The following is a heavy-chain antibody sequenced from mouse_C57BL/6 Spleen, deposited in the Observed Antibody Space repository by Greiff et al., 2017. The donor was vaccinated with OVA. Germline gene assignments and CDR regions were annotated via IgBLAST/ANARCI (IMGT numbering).Heavy chain of an antibody. CDR1: GYPFTSYW. V-gene: IGHV1-53*01. CDR2: INPSNGGT. Sequence: VQLQQSGTELVKPGASVKLSCKASGYPFTSYWMHWVKQRPGQGLEWIGNINPSNGGTNYNEKFKSKATLTVDKSSSTAYMQLRSLTSEDSAVYYCARSPSSGPYYYAMDYWGQGTSVTVAS. J-gene: IGHJ4*01. CDR3: ARSPSSGPYYYAMDY. D-gene: IGHD3-2*02.